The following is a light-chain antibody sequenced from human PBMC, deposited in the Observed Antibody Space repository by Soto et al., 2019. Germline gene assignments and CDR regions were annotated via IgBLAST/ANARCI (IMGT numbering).Light chain of an antibody. CDR3: QQSYSTPWT. J-gene: IGKJ1*01. CDR2: KAS. V-gene: IGKV1-39*01. Sequence: IQLAQSPSSLSASVGDRVTITGRASQVISSYLGWYQQKPGKAPKLLIYKASTLKSGVPSRFSGSGSGTDFTLTISSLQPEDFATYYCQQSYSTPWTFGQGTKVDI. CDR1: QVISSY.